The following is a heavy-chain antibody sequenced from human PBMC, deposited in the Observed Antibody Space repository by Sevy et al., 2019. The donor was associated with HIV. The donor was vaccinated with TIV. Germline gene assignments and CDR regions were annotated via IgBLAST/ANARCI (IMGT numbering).Heavy chain of an antibody. V-gene: IGHV3-23*01. J-gene: IGHJ5*02. CDR1: GFTFSSYA. CDR3: AKDHPVTHDNWLDP. Sequence: GGSLRLSCAASGFTFSSYAMSWVRQAPGKGLEWVSAISGSGGSTYYSDSVKGRFTISRDNSKNTLYLQMNSLRAEDSAVYYCAKDHPVTHDNWLDPWGQGTLVTVSS. D-gene: IGHD4-4*01. CDR2: ISGSGGST.